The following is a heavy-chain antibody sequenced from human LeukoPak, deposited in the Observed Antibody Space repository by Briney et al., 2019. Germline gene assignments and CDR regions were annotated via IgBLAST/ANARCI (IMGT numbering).Heavy chain of an antibody. CDR2: IIPIFGTA. CDR1: GGTFSSYA. V-gene: IGHV1-69*13. CDR3: ASASGSYRPRRPAVLPDL. Sequence: SVKVSCKASGGTFSSYAISWVRQAPGQGLEWMGGIIPIFGTANYAQKFQGRVTITADESTSTAYMELSSLRSEDTAVYFCASASGSYRPRRPAVLPDLWGRGTLVTVSS. D-gene: IGHD1-26*01. J-gene: IGHJ2*01.